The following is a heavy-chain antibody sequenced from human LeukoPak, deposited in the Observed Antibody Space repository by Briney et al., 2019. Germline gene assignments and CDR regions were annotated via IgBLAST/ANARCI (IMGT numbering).Heavy chain of an antibody. Sequence: SETLSLTCGVYDGSLSGFFWSWIRQPPGGGLEWIGEINHSGTTNLNPSLKSRVTISVGTPKKQFSLKLSSVTAADTAVYYCARRKITIFGVALDYWGQGILVTVSS. V-gene: IGHV4-34*01. D-gene: IGHD3-3*01. CDR1: DGSLSGFF. J-gene: IGHJ4*02. CDR2: INHSGTT. CDR3: ARRKITIFGVALDY.